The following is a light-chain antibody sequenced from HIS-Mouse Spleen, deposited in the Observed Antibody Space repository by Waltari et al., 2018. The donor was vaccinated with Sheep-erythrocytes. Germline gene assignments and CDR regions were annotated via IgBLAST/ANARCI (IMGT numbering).Light chain of an antibody. V-gene: IGKV3-20*01. CDR2: GAS. J-gene: IGKJ1*01. Sequence: PGERATLSCRASQSVSSSYLAWYQQKPGQAPRLLIYGASSRATGIPDRFSGSGSGTDFTLTISRLDPEDFAVYYCQQYGSSPWTFGQGTKVEIK. CDR3: QQYGSSPWT. CDR1: QSVSSSY.